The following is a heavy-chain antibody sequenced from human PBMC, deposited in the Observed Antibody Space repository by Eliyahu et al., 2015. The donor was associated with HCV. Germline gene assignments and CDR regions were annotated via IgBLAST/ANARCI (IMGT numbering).Heavy chain of an antibody. Sequence: QVQLQQSGPGLVQPSQTLSLTCAISGXSVXSHDAAWNWIRQSPSRGLXWLGRXXYMSKWHYXYAESVKSXITIXPXTSKNXFSLQLKSVTPEDTAVYYCSRGYTWGLGWYFDLWGRGALVTVSS. CDR3: SRGYTWGLGWYFDL. CDR2: XXYMSKWHY. J-gene: IGHJ2*01. V-gene: IGHV6-1*01. CDR1: GXSVXSHDAA. D-gene: IGHD3-16*01.